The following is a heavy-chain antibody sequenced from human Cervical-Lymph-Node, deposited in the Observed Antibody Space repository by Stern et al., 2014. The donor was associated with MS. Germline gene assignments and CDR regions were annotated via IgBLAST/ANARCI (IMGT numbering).Heavy chain of an antibody. J-gene: IGHJ4*02. CDR1: GFSFSRYA. D-gene: IGHD6-13*01. V-gene: IGHV3-33*01. CDR3: ASAYSSSHYYFDY. Sequence: VQLVESGGGVVQPGRSLRLSCAASGFSFSRYAMHWVRQAPGKGLEWVALIWDDGSNPYYADSVTGRFTSSRDNFKNTLYLQMNSLRAEDTAVYYCASAYSSSHYYFDYWGQGTLVTVSS. CDR2: IWDDGSNP.